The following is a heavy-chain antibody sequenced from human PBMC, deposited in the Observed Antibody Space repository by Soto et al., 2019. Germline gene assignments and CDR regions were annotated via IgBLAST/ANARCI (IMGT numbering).Heavy chain of an antibody. V-gene: IGHV4-31*03. CDR2: IYKTGST. Sequence: SETLSLTCSVSGGSINSGCHYWSWIRQHPGKGLEWIEHIYKTGSTDFNPTLKDRLTISIDTSKNQFSLRLRSVTDAETAVYYCARDRIQFSVDVWGQGTTVTVSS. D-gene: IGHD5-18*01. CDR1: GGSINSGCHY. CDR3: ARDRIQFSVDV. J-gene: IGHJ6*02.